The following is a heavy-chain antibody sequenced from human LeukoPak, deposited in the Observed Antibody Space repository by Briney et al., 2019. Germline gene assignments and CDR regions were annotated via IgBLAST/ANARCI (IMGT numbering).Heavy chain of an antibody. CDR2: INIGGTNT. V-gene: IGHV3-11*01. CDR1: GFTFDDYA. J-gene: IGHJ5*02. CDR3: ATDGAGFDT. Sequence: PGGSLRLSCAASGFTFDDYAMHWVRQAPGKGLERLSYINIGGTNTHYADSVKGRFTISRDNAKKSLYLEMNNLRAEDTAVYYCATDGAGFDTWGQGVLVTVSS.